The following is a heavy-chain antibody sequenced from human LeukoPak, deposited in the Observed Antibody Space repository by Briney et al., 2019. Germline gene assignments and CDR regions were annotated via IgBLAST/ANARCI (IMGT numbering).Heavy chain of an antibody. Sequence: SETLSLTCAVYGGSFSGYYWSWIRQPPGKGLEWIGEINHSGSTNYNPSLKGRVTISVDTSKNQFSLKLSSVTAADTAVYYCARGVAARRGYFQHWGQGTLVTVSS. V-gene: IGHV4-34*01. J-gene: IGHJ1*01. CDR2: INHSGST. D-gene: IGHD6-6*01. CDR1: GGSFSGYY. CDR3: ARGVAARRGYFQH.